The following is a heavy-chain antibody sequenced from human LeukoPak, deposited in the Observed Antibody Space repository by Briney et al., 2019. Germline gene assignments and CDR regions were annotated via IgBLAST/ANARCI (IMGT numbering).Heavy chain of an antibody. CDR1: GYTFTGYY. Sequence: ASVKVSCKASGYTFTGYYMHWVRQAPGQGLEWMGWINPNSGGTNYAQKFQGRVTMTRDTSISTAYMELSRLRSDDTAVYYCARDGTVTTGDAFDIWGQGTMVTVSS. D-gene: IGHD4-17*01. CDR3: ARDGTVTTGDAFDI. CDR2: INPNSGGT. V-gene: IGHV1-2*02. J-gene: IGHJ3*02.